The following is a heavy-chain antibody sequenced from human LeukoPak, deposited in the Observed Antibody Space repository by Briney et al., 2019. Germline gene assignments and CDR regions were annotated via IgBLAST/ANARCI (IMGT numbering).Heavy chain of an antibody. Sequence: GGSLRLSCAASGFTFDDYAMHWVRQAPGKGLEWVSDIIWKGGRTGYADSVKGRFTISRDNAKNSLYLQMNNLRPEDTALYYCAKASGYSFGHFDYWGQGTLVTVSS. V-gene: IGHV3-9*01. CDR1: GFTFDDYA. J-gene: IGHJ4*02. D-gene: IGHD5-18*01. CDR2: IIWKGGRT. CDR3: AKASGYSFGHFDY.